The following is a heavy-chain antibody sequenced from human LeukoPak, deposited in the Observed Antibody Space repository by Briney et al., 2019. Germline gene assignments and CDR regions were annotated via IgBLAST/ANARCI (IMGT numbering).Heavy chain of an antibody. V-gene: IGHV1-2*02. D-gene: IGHD1-7*01. J-gene: IGHJ5*02. Sequence: ASVTVSCKASGYTFTGYYMHWVRQAPGQGLEWMGWINPNSGGTNYAQKFQGRVTMTRDTSISTAYMELSRLRSDDTAVYYCAREGNYNWNYVDWFDPWGQGTLVTVSS. CDR1: GYTFTGYY. CDR2: INPNSGGT. CDR3: AREGNYNWNYVDWFDP.